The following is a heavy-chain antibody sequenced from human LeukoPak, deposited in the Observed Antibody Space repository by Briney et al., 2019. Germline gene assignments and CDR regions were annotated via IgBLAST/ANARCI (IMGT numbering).Heavy chain of an antibody. CDR2: ISGSGGST. Sequence: GGSLRLSCAASGFTFSSYAMSWVRQAPGKGLEWVSAISGSGGSTYYADSVKGPFTISRDNSKNTLYLQMNSLRAEDTAVYYCASTYYYDSSGYYYVPDYWGQGTLVTVSS. CDR1: GFTFSSYA. J-gene: IGHJ4*02. V-gene: IGHV3-23*01. D-gene: IGHD3-22*01. CDR3: ASTYYYDSSGYYYVPDY.